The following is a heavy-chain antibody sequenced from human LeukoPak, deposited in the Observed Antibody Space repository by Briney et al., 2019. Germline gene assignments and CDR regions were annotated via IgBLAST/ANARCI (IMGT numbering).Heavy chain of an antibody. CDR1: GGTFSSYA. J-gene: IGHJ6*02. CDR2: IIPIFGTA. V-gene: IGHV1-69*13. Sequence: GASVKVSCKASGGTFSSYAISWVRQAPGQGLEWMGGIIPIFGTANYAQKFQGRVTITADESTSTAYMELSSLRSEDTAVYYCARDSPITMIVVANYYYGMDVWGQGTTVTVSS. D-gene: IGHD3-22*01. CDR3: ARDSPITMIVVANYYYGMDV.